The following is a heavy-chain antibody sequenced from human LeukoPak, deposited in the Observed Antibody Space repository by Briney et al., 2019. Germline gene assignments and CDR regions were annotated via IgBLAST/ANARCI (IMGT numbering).Heavy chain of an antibody. CDR1: GGSISSYY. Sequence: SETLSLTCTVSGGSISSYYWSWIRQPPGKGLEWIGYIYYSGSTNYNPSLKSRVTISVDTSKNQFSLKLSSVTAADTAVYYCARTDPRDNYYYYMDVWGKGTTVTVSS. CDR2: IYYSGST. J-gene: IGHJ6*03. V-gene: IGHV4-59*01. CDR3: ARTDPRDNYYYYMDV.